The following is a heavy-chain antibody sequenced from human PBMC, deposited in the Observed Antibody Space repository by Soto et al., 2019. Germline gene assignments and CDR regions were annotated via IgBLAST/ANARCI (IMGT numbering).Heavy chain of an antibody. CDR3: ARQSEWLRVFDYYYYGMDV. V-gene: IGHV4-39*01. J-gene: IGHJ6*02. Sequence: SETLSLTCTVSGGSISICIYYGGWIRQPPEKGQVWIGSIYYSGSTYYNPSLKSRVTISVDTSKNQFSLKLSTVTAADTAVYYCARQSEWLRVFDYYYYGMDVWGQGTTVTVSS. CDR1: GGSISICIYY. D-gene: IGHD5-12*01. CDR2: IYYSGST.